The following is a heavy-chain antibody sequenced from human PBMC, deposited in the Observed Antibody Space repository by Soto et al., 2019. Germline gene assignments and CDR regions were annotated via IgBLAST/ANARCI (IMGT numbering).Heavy chain of an antibody. CDR1: GVSVRSYT. Sequence: QLQLQESGPGQVIPSETLSRTCIVSGVSVRSYTWSWVRQPANKGLEWIGRVFSSVSATYNPSLKSLVTITMDTPENRISLKLDSVTAADAGVYYCARDGMTTGDTWGPGTAVNVS. CDR2: VFSSVSA. V-gene: IGHV4-4*07. J-gene: IGHJ4*02. D-gene: IGHD2-21*02. CDR3: ARDGMTTGDT.